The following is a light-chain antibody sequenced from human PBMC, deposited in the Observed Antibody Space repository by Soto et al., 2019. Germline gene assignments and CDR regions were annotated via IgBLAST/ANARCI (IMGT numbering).Light chain of an antibody. CDR1: SSDVGAYKY. J-gene: IGLJ3*02. CDR3: SSYTTPTAWV. Sequence: QSALTQPASMSGSPGQSITISCTGSSSDVGAYKYVSWFQQHPGKAPKLIIYEVSNRPSGVSDRFSGSKSGNTASLTISGLQAEDEADYHCSSYTTPTAWVFGGGTKLTVL. V-gene: IGLV2-14*01. CDR2: EVS.